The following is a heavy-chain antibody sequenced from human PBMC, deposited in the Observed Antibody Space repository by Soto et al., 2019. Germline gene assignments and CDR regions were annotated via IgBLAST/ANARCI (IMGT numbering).Heavy chain of an antibody. CDR2: VYSHGNS. V-gene: IGHV4-39*01. Sequence: QLPLQESGPGLVKPSETLSLTCTVSGVSVTTSSSYWGWIRQPPGTLLEWIGSVYSHGNSNYKPSLDCRVTIPMSPSRNQFSLCSTPVTAADTAVSIWARHPTNADITAKATHYFDSGGQGNLITVSS. CDR1: GVSVTTSSSY. CDR3: ARHPTNADITAKATHYFDS. D-gene: IGHD2-15*01. J-gene: IGHJ4*02.